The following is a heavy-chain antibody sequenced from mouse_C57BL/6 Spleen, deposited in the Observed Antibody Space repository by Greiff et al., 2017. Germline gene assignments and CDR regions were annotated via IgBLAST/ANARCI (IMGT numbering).Heavy chain of an antibody. V-gene: IGHV7-3*01. J-gene: IGHJ1*03. Sequence: EVHLVESGGGLVQPGGSLSLSCAASGFTFTDYYMSWVRQPPGKALEWLGFIRNKANGYTTEYSASVKGRFTISRDNTQRFLYLIMNARRAEASAAYSCARWGDWYFDDWGTGTTVTVSA. CDR3: ARWGDWYFDD. CDR2: IRNKANGYTT. CDR1: GFTFTDYY.